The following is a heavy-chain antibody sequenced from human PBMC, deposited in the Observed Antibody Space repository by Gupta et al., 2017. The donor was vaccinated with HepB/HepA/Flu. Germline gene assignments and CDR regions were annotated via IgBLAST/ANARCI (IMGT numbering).Heavy chain of an antibody. J-gene: IGHJ6*03. CDR2: IYYSGNT. CDR3: ARQSDRDRDDVWKDYMDV. Sequence: QLQLQESGPGLAKPSETLSLTCTVSGGSINSTSYYWGWIRQPPGKGLEWIGSIYYSGNTYYNPSLKSRVIIYVDTPKNQFSLKLSSVTAADTAVYYCARQSDRDRDDVWKDYMDVWGKGTTVTVSS. CDR1: GGSINSTSYY. V-gene: IGHV4-39*01. D-gene: IGHD3-3*01.